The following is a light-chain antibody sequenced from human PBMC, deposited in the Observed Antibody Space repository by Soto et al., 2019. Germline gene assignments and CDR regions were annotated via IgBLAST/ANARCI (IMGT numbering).Light chain of an antibody. Sequence: QSVLTQSPSASGTPGQRVTFSCYGSSSTIGSYPVYWYQQLSGTAPELLINSAAQRPSGVPARFSASKSGTSASLAISRLRSEDGADYYCAAWDASLIGHVFGAVTKVAVL. CDR3: AAWDASLIGHV. J-gene: IGLJ1*01. V-gene: IGLV1-47*02. CDR1: SSTIGSYP. CDR2: SAA.